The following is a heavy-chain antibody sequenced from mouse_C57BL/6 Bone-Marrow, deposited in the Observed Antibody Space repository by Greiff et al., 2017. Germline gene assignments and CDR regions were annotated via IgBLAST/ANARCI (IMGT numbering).Heavy chain of an antibody. Sequence: EVKLVESGGGLVQPGGSLKLSCAASGFTFSDYYMYWVRQTPEKRLEWVAYISNGGGSTYYPDTVKGRFTISRDNAKNTLYLQMSRLKSEDRAMYYCARQEKWLRYYVDYWGQGTTLTVSS. J-gene: IGHJ2*01. CDR2: ISNGGGST. V-gene: IGHV5-12*01. D-gene: IGHD2-2*01. CDR3: ARQEKWLRYYVDY. CDR1: GFTFSDYY.